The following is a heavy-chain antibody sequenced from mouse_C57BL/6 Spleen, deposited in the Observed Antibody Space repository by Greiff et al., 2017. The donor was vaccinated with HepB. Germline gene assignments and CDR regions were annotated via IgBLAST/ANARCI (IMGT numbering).Heavy chain of an antibody. Sequence: QVQLQQSGPELVKPGASVKISCKASGYAFSSSWMNWVKQRPGKGLEWIGRIYPGDGDTNYNGKFKGNATLTADKSSSTAYMQLSSLTSEDSAVYFCARSEGMVTYAMDYWGQGTSVTVSS. V-gene: IGHV1-82*01. D-gene: IGHD2-2*01. CDR1: GYAFSSSW. CDR2: IYPGDGDT. CDR3: ARSEGMVTYAMDY. J-gene: IGHJ4*01.